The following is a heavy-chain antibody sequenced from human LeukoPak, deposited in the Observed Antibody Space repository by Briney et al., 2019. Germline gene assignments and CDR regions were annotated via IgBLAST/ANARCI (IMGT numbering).Heavy chain of an antibody. CDR2: INPNSGGT. CDR1: GYTFTGYN. Sequence: ASMKVSCKASGYTFTGYNMHWVRQAPGQGLEWMGWINPNSGGTNYAQKFQGRVTMTRDTSIITAYMELSSLRSDDTAVYYCARDKAMAFDYWGQGTLVTVSS. D-gene: IGHD5-18*01. CDR3: ARDKAMAFDY. J-gene: IGHJ4*02. V-gene: IGHV1-2*02.